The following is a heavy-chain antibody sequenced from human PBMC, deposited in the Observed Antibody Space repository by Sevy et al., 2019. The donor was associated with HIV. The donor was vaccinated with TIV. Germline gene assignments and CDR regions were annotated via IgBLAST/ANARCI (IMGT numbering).Heavy chain of an antibody. CDR1: GFIFSDYD. J-gene: IGHJ4*02. Sequence: GGSLRLSCAASGFIFSDYDMNWVRQAPGKGLEWISVISSRSSDIKYTDSLKGPVAISRDNANNSLFLQLNSLRAEDTAVYYCARAVDYYDISGLHYWGQGALVTVSS. CDR2: ISSRSSDI. V-gene: IGHV3-21*05. CDR3: ARAVDYYDISGLHY. D-gene: IGHD3-22*01.